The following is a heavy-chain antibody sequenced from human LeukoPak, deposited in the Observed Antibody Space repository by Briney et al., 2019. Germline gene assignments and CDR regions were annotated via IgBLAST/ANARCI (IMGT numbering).Heavy chain of an antibody. D-gene: IGHD5-18*01. CDR2: ISADSYYT. CDR3: ANFVDTSMGGNDY. V-gene: IGHV3-23*01. Sequence: GGSLRLFCAASGFTFSRHAMSWVRHSPGKALESLSAISADSYYTYYADSVQGRFTISRDNSKNTLYLQMNSLRAEDTALYYCANFVDTSMGGNDYWGQGTLVTVSS. CDR1: GFTFSRHA. J-gene: IGHJ4*02.